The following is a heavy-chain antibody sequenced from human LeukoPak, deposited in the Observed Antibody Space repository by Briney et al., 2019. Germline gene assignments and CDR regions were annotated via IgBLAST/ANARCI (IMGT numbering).Heavy chain of an antibody. CDR3: ARPMVRGVSGMDV. J-gene: IGHJ6*02. Sequence: QPGGSLRLSCAASGFTFSSYWMHWVRQAPGKGLVWVSRINSDGSSTSYADSVKGRFTISRDNAKNTLYLRMNSLRAEDTAVYYCARPMVRGVSGMDVWGQGTTVTVSS. D-gene: IGHD3-10*01. CDR2: INSDGSST. V-gene: IGHV3-74*01. CDR1: GFTFSSYW.